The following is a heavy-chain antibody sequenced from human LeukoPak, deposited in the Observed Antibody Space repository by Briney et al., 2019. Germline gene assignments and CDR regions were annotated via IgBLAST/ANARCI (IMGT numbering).Heavy chain of an antibody. CDR2: IYYSGST. D-gene: IGHD3-10*01. V-gene: IGHV4-31*03. J-gene: IGHJ4*02. CDR1: GGSISSGGYY. Sequence: SQTLSLTCTVSGGSISSGGYYWSWIRQHPGKGLEWIGYIYYSGSTYYNPSLKSRVTISVDTSKNQFPLKLSSVTAADTAVYYCARDGSGKEPDYWGQGTLVTVSS. CDR3: ARDGSGKEPDY.